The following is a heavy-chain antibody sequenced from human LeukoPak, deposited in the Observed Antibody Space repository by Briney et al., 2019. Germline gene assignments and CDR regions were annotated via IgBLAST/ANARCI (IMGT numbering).Heavy chain of an antibody. D-gene: IGHD4-17*01. J-gene: IGHJ6*02. CDR3: AVTTVTTGMDV. CDR2: ISAYNGNT. CDR1: GYTFTSYG. Sequence: ASVKVSCKASGYTFTSYGISWVRQAPGQGLEWMGWISAYNGNTNYEQKLQGRVTMTTDTSTSTAYVELRSLRSDDTAVYYCAVTTVTTGMDVWGQGTTVTVSS. V-gene: IGHV1-18*01.